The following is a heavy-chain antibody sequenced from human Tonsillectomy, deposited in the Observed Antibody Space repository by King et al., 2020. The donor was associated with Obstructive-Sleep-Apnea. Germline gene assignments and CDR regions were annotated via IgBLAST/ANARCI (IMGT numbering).Heavy chain of an antibody. J-gene: IGHJ3*02. CDR1: GFTFSNYW. CDR2: IKHDGSEK. V-gene: IGHV3-7*01. Sequence: VQLVESGGGLVQPGGSLRLSCAASGFTFSNYWMSWVRQAPGKGLEWVANIKHDGSEKYYVDSVTGRFTISRDNAKNSLYLQMNSLRTEDTAVYYCARYCSGGSCYFHDAFDIWGQGKMVTVSS. CDR3: ARYCSGGSCYFHDAFDI. D-gene: IGHD2-15*01.